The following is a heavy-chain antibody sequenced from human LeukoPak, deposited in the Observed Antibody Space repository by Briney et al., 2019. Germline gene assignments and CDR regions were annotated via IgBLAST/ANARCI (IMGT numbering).Heavy chain of an antibody. D-gene: IGHD2-15*01. CDR1: GFSLSGYW. CDR2: NNGDGSTT. CDR3: ARDPRNVGLAP. V-gene: IGHV3-74*01. J-gene: IGHJ5*02. Sequence: AGGSLGLSCVASGFSLSGYWMYWVRQAPGKGLMYISRNNGDGSTTNYADVVKGRFTMSRDNVKNTLYLQMNSLRVEDTAVYYCARDPRNVGLAPWGQGTLVTVSS.